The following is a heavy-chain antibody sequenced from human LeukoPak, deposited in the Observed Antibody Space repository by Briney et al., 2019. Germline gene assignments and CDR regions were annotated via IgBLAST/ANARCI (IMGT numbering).Heavy chain of an antibody. CDR2: IKQDGSEK. V-gene: IGHV3-7*03. CDR1: GFTLSGYW. CDR3: ARADGSGWYLAGHYYYYGMDV. Sequence: GGSLRLSCAASGFTLSGYWMSWVRQAPGKGLEWVANIKQDGSEKYYVDSVKGRFTISRDNAKNSLYLQMNSLRAEDTAVYYCARADGSGWYLAGHYYYYGMDVWGQGATVTVSS. J-gene: IGHJ6*02. D-gene: IGHD6-19*01.